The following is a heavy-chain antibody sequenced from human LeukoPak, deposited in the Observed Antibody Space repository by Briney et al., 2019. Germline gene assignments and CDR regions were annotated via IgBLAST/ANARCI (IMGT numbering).Heavy chain of an antibody. CDR3: ARDRRGAMAAPPYFDY. Sequence: SQTLSLTCAISGDSVSSNSAAWNWIRQSPSRGLEWLGRTYYRSKWYNDYAVSVKSRITINPDTSKNRFSLQLNSVTPEDTAVYYCARDRRGAMAAPPYFDYWGQGTLVTVSS. D-gene: IGHD6-6*01. CDR1: GDSVSSNSAA. J-gene: IGHJ4*02. V-gene: IGHV6-1*01. CDR2: TYYRSKWYN.